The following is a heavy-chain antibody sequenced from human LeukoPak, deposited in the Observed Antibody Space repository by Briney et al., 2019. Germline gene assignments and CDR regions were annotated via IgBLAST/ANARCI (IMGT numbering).Heavy chain of an antibody. CDR3: AREQGYCSGGSCYSDYFDY. CDR1: GGSISSGGYS. J-gene: IGHJ4*02. D-gene: IGHD2-15*01. Sequence: SQTLSLTCAVSGGSISSGGYSWSWIRQPPGKGLVWIGDIYRSGSTYYNPSLKSRVTISVDRSKNQFSLKLSSVTAADTAVYYCAREQGYCSGGSCYSDYFDYWGQGTLVTVSS. V-gene: IGHV4-30-2*01. CDR2: IYRSGST.